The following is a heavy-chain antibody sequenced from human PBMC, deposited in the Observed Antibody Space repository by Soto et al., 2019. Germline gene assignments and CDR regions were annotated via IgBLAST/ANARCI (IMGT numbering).Heavy chain of an antibody. Sequence: GASVKVSCKASGYTFTRYDINWVRQATGQGLEWMGWMNPNSGNTGYAQKFQGRVTMTRNTSISTAYMELSSLRSEDTAVYYCARGRGGYDPLYYYYYMDVWGKGTTVTVSS. V-gene: IGHV1-8*01. CDR2: MNPNSGNT. CDR1: GYTFTRYD. D-gene: IGHD5-12*01. J-gene: IGHJ6*03. CDR3: ARGRGGYDPLYYYYYMDV.